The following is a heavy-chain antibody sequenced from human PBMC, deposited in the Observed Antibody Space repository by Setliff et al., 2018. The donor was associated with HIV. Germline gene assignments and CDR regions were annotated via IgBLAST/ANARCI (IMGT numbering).Heavy chain of an antibody. V-gene: IGHV4-31*03. CDR1: GGSISGNYY. Sequence: SETLSLTCTVTGGSISGNYYWTWIRQHPGKGLEWIGYFYYRGTTYYTPSLKSRVTISVDSSKNQFSLKLTSVTAADTAVYYCARGNIDYWTGYYSRSGYFCYMDVWGRGTTVTVSS. CDR2: FYYRGTT. CDR3: ARGNIDYWTGYYSRSGYFCYMDV. D-gene: IGHD3-3*01. J-gene: IGHJ6*03.